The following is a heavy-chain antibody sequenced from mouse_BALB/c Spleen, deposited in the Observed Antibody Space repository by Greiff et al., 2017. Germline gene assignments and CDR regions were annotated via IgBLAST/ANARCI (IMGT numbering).Heavy chain of an antibody. CDR3: AREVEAMYY. CDR1: GFTFSRYA. CDR2: ISSGGSYT. J-gene: IGHJ4*01. Sequence: EVQLVESGGGLVKPGGSLKLSCAASGFTFSRYAMSWVRQSPEKRLEWVAEISSGGSYTYYPDTVTGRFTISRDNAKNTLYLEMSSLRSEDTAMYYCAREVEAMYYWGQGTSVTVSS. V-gene: IGHV5-9-4*01. D-gene: IGHD1-1*01.